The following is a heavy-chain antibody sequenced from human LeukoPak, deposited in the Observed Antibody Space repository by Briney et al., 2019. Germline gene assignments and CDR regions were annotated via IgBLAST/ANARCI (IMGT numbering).Heavy chain of an antibody. J-gene: IGHJ4*02. D-gene: IGHD6-19*01. CDR3: ATMAVAGTRGFDY. CDR1: VYTFTRYD. Sequence: ASVKVSCKASVYTFTRYDMNWVRQATGQGLAGMGWMNSNSGNTGYAQKFQGRVTMTRNNSISTVYMELSSLRSEDTAVYYCATMAVAGTRGFDYWGQGTLVTVSS. V-gene: IGHV1-8*01. CDR2: MNSNSGNT.